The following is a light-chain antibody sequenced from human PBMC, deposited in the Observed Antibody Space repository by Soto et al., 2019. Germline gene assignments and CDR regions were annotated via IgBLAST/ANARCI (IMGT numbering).Light chain of an antibody. J-gene: IGKJ1*01. Sequence: EIVMTQSPATLSVSPGERATLSCRASQSVSSNLAWYQQKPGQAPRLLIYGASTRATGIPARFSGSGSGTEFPLTISSLQSEDFAVYYCQQYNNWPPLTFGQGTKLDIK. CDR3: QQYNNWPPLT. CDR1: QSVSSN. CDR2: GAS. V-gene: IGKV3-15*01.